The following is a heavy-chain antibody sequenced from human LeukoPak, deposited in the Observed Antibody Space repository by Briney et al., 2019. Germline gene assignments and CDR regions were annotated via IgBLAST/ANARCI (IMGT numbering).Heavy chain of an antibody. D-gene: IGHD2-2*02. J-gene: IGHJ4*02. CDR2: IYYSGST. V-gene: IGHV4-31*03. CDR1: GGSISSGGYY. Sequence: SETLSLTCTVSGGSISSGGYYWSWIRQHPGKGLEWIGYIYYSGSTYYNPSLKSRVTISVDTSKNQFSLKLSSVTAADTAAYYCARNHVAIASGGVDYWGQGTLVTASS. CDR3: ARNHVAIASGGVDY.